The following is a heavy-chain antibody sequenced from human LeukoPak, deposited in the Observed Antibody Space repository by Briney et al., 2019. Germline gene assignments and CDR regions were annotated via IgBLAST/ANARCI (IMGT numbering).Heavy chain of an antibody. V-gene: IGHV3-23*01. J-gene: IGHJ6*04. CDR1: GFTFSSYA. CDR3: AKITIGYSDGPWY. Sequence: GSLRLSCAASGFTFSSYAMSWVRQAPGKGLEWVSASTGSGGSTYYADSVKGRFTTSRDNSKNTLYLQMNSLRAEDTAVYDCAKITIGYSDGPWYWGKGTTVTVSS. CDR2: STGSGGST. D-gene: IGHD5-18*01.